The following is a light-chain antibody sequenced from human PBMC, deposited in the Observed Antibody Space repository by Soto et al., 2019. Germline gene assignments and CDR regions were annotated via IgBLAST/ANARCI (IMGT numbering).Light chain of an antibody. J-gene: IGKJ1*01. CDR1: QSVSSAY. CDR2: GSS. CDR3: QQYGRSRWT. Sequence: EIVLTQSPGTLSLSPGERATLSCRASQSVSSAYLAWYQQKLGQAPRLLIYGSSNRATGIPDRFIGSGSGTDFTLTISRLEPEDFVVYYCQQYGRSRWTFGQGTKVEIK. V-gene: IGKV3-20*01.